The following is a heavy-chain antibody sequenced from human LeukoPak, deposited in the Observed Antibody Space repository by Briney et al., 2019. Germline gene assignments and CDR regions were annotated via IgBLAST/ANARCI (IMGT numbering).Heavy chain of an antibody. CDR3: AKHNYGSGRGFDY. V-gene: IGHV3-66*01. D-gene: IGHD3-10*01. CDR1: GFTVSSNY. CDR2: FYSGGST. Sequence: PGGSLRLSCAASGFTVSSNYMSWVRQAPGKGLEWVSVFYSGGSTYYADSVKGRFTISRDNSKNTLYLQMTSLRAEDTAVYYCAKHNYGSGRGFDYWGQGTLVTVSS. J-gene: IGHJ4*02.